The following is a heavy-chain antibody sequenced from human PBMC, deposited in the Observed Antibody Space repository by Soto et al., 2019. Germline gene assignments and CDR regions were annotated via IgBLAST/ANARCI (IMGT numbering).Heavy chain of an antibody. D-gene: IGHD2-2*01. CDR2: ISYSGST. CDR1: GGSISSGAYY. J-gene: IGHJ4*02. CDR3: ARGGGPSYASSRGSLDY. Sequence: QVQLQESGPGLVKPSQTLSLTCSVSGGSISSGAYYWSWIRQLPGEGLEWIGYISYSGSTYYNPSLKSRLTISVDTSKNQFSLKLTSVTAADTAVYYCARGGGPSYASSRGSLDYWGQGTLVTVSS. V-gene: IGHV4-31*03.